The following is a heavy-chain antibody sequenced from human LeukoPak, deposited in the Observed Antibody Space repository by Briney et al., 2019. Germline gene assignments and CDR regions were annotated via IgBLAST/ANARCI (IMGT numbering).Heavy chain of an antibody. CDR2: IIPIFGTA. Sequence: SVKVSCKASGGTFSIYTISWVRQAPGPGLEWMGGIIPIFGTANYAQKFQGRVTITTDESTSTAYMELSSLRSEDTAVYYCARVEDNSGYVDYWGQGTLVTVSS. D-gene: IGHD3-22*01. CDR1: GGTFSIYT. CDR3: ARVEDNSGYVDY. V-gene: IGHV1-69*05. J-gene: IGHJ4*02.